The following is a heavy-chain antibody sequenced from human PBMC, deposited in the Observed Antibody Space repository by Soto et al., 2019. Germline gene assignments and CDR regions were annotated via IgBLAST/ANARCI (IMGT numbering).Heavy chain of an antibody. Sequence: PGGSLILSCAASGFTFSSYGMDRVRQAPGKGLEWVAVILYDGSNKYYADSVKGRFTISRDNSKNTLYLQMNSLRAEDTAVYYCARGGSGWYLYFDYWGQGTLVTVSS. CDR3: ARGGSGWYLYFDY. CDR1: GFTFSSYG. J-gene: IGHJ4*02. D-gene: IGHD6-19*01. CDR2: ILYDGSNK. V-gene: IGHV3-33*01.